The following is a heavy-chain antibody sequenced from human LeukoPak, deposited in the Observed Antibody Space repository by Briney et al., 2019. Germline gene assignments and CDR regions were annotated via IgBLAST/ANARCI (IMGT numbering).Heavy chain of an antibody. Sequence: SETLSLTCAVSGYSISSGYYWGWIRQPPGKGLEWIGSIYHSGSTYYNPSLKSRVTISVDTSKNQFSLKLSSVTAADTVVYYCARDVVVRGTVLDYWGQGTLVTVSS. V-gene: IGHV4-38-2*02. D-gene: IGHD2-21*01. CDR2: IYHSGST. CDR3: ARDVVVRGTVLDY. CDR1: GYSISSGYY. J-gene: IGHJ4*02.